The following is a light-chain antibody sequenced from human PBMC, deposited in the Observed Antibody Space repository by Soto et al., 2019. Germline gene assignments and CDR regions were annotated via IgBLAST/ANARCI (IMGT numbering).Light chain of an antibody. J-gene: IGKJ1*01. CDR3: QQYGSSVRT. Sequence: DIALTQSPGTLSLSPGDRAILSCRASQSVNSGSWAWYQQRPGQAPRLLIYGATIRATGIPDKFSGSGSGTDFTLTISRLEPEDFAVYYCQQYGSSVRTFGQGTKVEIK. V-gene: IGKV3-20*01. CDR1: QSVNSGS. CDR2: GAT.